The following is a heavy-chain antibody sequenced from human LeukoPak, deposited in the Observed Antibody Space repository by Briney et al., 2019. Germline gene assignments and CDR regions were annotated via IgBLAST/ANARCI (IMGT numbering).Heavy chain of an antibody. D-gene: IGHD2-2*01. CDR3: ARVGYCSSTSCYLDEYGMDV. CDR1: GGSISSYY. Sequence: PSETLSLTCTVSGGSISSYYWSWIRQPPGKGLERIGYIYYSGSTNYNPSLKSRVTISVDTSKNQFSLKLSSVTAADTAVYYCARVGYCSSTSCYLDEYGMDVWGQGTTVTVSS. J-gene: IGHJ6*02. V-gene: IGHV4-59*01. CDR2: IYYSGST.